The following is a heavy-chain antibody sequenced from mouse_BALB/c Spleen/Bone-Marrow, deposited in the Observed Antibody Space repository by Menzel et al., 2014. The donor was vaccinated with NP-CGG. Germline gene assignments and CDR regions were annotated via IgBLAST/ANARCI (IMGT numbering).Heavy chain of an antibody. Sequence: EVQLQQSGPELVKPGASVKMSCKASGYTFTAYVMHWVKQKPGQGLEWIGYINPYNDGTKYNEMFKGKATLTSDKSSSTAYMELSSLTSEDSAVYYCAREGGLRRGDCYGMDYWGQGTSVTVSS. CDR3: AREGGLRRGDCYGMDY. CDR2: INPYNDGT. V-gene: IGHV1-14*01. J-gene: IGHJ4*01. CDR1: GYTFTAYV. D-gene: IGHD2-4*01.